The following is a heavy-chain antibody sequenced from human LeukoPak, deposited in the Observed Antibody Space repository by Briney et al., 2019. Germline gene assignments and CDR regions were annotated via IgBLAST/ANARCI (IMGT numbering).Heavy chain of an antibody. CDR1: GFTFSSYA. D-gene: IGHD1-26*01. CDR3: SGSYQGYFDY. CDR2: IKQDGSEK. J-gene: IGHJ4*02. V-gene: IGHV3-7*01. Sequence: PGGSLRLSCAASGFTFSSYAMSWVRQAPGKGLEWVANIKQDGSEKYYVDSVKGRFTISRDNAKNSLYLQMNSLRAEDTAVYYCSGSYQGYFDYWGQGTLVTVSS.